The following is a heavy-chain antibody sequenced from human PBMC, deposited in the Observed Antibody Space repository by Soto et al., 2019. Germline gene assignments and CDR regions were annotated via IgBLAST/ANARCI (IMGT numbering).Heavy chain of an antibody. CDR3: ARDNEHYYYGSGGAFDI. J-gene: IGHJ3*02. D-gene: IGHD3-10*01. Sequence: QVQLVQSGAEVKKPGASVKVSCKASGYTFTSYAMHWVRQAPGQRREWMGWINAGNGNTKYSQKFQGRVTITRDTSASTAYMELSRLRSEDTAVYYCARDNEHYYYGSGGAFDIWGQGTMVTVSS. CDR2: INAGNGNT. V-gene: IGHV1-3*01. CDR1: GYTFTSYA.